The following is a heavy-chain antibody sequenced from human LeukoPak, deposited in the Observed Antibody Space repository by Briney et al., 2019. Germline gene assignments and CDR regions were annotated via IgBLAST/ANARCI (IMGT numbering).Heavy chain of an antibody. Sequence: SETLSLTCAVSGGFIRGSSYYWAWIRQPPGKGLDWLGSIYYSGSTYYNPSLKSRATISVDTSKNQFSLNLKSVTAADTAVYYCAIYSTTGNWFDPWGQGTLVTVSS. CDR1: GGFIRGSSYY. CDR3: AIYSTTGNWFDP. J-gene: IGHJ5*02. V-gene: IGHV4-39*01. D-gene: IGHD2/OR15-2a*01. CDR2: IYYSGST.